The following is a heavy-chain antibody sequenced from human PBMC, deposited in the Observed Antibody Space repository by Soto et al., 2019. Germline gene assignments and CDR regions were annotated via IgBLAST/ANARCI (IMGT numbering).Heavy chain of an antibody. V-gene: IGHV4-39*01. Sequence: SETLSLTCTVSGGSISSSSYYWGWIRQPPGKGLEWIGSIYYSGSTYYNPSLKSRVTISVDTSKNQFSLKLSSVTAADTAVYYCARLYCGGDCYFLSAPLINVFDYWGQGTLVTVSS. CDR1: GGSISSSSYY. CDR3: ARLYCGGDCYFLSAPLINVFDY. CDR2: IYYSGST. J-gene: IGHJ4*02. D-gene: IGHD2-21*01.